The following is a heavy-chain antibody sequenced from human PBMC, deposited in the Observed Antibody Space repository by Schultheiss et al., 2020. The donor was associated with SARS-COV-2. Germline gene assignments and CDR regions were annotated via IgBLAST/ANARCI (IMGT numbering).Heavy chain of an antibody. CDR2: ITGSGATT. V-gene: IGHV3-23*01. D-gene: IGHD1-26*01. Sequence: GGSLRLSCAASGFTFRTYGMTWVRQAPGKGLEWVSSITGSGATTYYADSVKGRFTVSRDNSKSTLFLQMSSLRAEDTAIYYCAKDSTSGNSVWDALDIWGQGTKVTVSS. CDR3: AKDSTSGNSVWDALDI. J-gene: IGHJ3*02. CDR1: GFTFRTYG.